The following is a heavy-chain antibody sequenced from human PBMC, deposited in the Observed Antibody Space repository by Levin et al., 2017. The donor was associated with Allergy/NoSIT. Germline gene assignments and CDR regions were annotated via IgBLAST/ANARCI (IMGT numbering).Heavy chain of an antibody. CDR2: ISTDNGHR. Sequence: RASVKVSCKASGYTFNMYGINWVRQAPGQGLEWMGWISTDNGHRDYAQKVQGRVTMTTDRSTTTAYMELTSLTSDDTAMYFCARGQGGYESFDQWGQGTLVTVSS. CDR3: ARGQGGYESFDQ. V-gene: IGHV1-18*01. CDR1: GYTFNMYG. J-gene: IGHJ4*02. D-gene: IGHD3-22*01.